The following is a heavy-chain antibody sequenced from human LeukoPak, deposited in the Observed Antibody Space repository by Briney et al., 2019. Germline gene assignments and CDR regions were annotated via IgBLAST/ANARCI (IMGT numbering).Heavy chain of an antibody. Sequence: ASVTVSCKASGYTFTSYAMNWVRQAPGQGLEWMGWINTNTGNPTYAQGFTGRFVFSLDTSVSTAYLQVSSLKAEDTAVYYCAVDCSSTSCYSRPRYWFDPWGQGTLVTVSS. CDR2: INTNTGNP. D-gene: IGHD2-2*02. V-gene: IGHV7-4-1*02. CDR1: GYTFTSYA. CDR3: AVDCSSTSCYSRPRYWFDP. J-gene: IGHJ5*02.